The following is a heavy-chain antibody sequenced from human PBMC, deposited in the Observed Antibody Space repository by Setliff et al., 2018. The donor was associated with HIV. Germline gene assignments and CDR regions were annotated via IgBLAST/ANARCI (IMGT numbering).Heavy chain of an antibody. Sequence: PGESLKISCTASGFTFGDYAMSWVRQAPGKGLEWVSYISMSSHTSVIYSDSVKGRFTISRDNARNSFYLQMNSLRVDDTALYYCARRITVAYYYYYMDVWGKGTTVTVSS. CDR3: ARRITVAYYYYYMDV. CDR1: GFTFGDYA. V-gene: IGHV3-11*03. D-gene: IGHD6-19*01. J-gene: IGHJ6*03. CDR2: ISMSSHTSV.